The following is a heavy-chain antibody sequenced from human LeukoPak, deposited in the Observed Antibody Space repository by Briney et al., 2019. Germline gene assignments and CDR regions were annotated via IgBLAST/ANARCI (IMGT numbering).Heavy chain of an antibody. CDR3: ARSAWGYAFDI. V-gene: IGHV4-59*01. J-gene: IGHJ3*02. D-gene: IGHD7-27*01. CDR2: IYFSGST. CDR1: GGSITGYY. Sequence: PSETLSLTCTVSGGSITGYYWSWIRQPPGKGLEWIGYIYFSGSTNYNPSLKSRVTISLGTSKNQFSLKLSSVTAADTAIYYCARSAWGYAFDIWGQETMVTVSS.